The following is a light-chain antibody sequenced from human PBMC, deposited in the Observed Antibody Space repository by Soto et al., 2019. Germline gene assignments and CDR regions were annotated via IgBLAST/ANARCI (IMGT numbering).Light chain of an antibody. V-gene: IGKV3-15*01. CDR1: QSVSSY. Sequence: EIVLTQSPATLSLSPGERATLSCRASQSVSSYLAWYQQKPGQAPRLLIYAASTRATGIPARFSGSGSGTDFNLTITSLQSEDFAVYYCQQYYHWPRTFGQGTKVDI. J-gene: IGKJ1*01. CDR2: AAS. CDR3: QQYYHWPRT.